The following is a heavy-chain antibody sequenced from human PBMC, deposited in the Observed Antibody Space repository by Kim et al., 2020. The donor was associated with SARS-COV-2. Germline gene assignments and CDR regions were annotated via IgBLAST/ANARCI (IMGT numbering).Heavy chain of an antibody. D-gene: IGHD3-22*01. CDR2: IWSDGSNK. CDR3: AREITLTTTIVVVKYGMDV. V-gene: IGHV3-33*01. CDR1: GFPFSSYD. Sequence: GGSLRLSCTASGFPFSSYDMHWVRQAPGKGLEWVAVIWSDGSNKYYADSVKGRFTISRDNSKNTLYLQMNSLRVEDTAVYYCAREITLTTTIVVVKYGMDVWGQGTTVTVSS. J-gene: IGHJ6*02.